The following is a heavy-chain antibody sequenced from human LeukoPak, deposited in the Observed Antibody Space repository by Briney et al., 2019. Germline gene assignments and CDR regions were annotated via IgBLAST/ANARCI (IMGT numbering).Heavy chain of an antibody. Sequence: GGSLRLSCAASGFTFTNNFMSWVRQVPGKGLEWVANIKQDGSETTYADSVRGRFAIFRDNAKDSVYLQMNSLRAEDSATYYCVREGFYFFDFWGQGTLVTVSS. CDR1: GFTFTNNF. CDR3: VREGFYFFDF. J-gene: IGHJ4*01. CDR2: IKQDGSET. V-gene: IGHV3-7*01.